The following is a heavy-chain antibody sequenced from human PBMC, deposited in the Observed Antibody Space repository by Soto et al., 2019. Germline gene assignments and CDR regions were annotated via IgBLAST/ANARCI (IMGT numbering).Heavy chain of an antibody. Sequence: GASVKVSCKASGYTFTSYGISWVRQAPGQGLEWMGWISAYNGNTNYAQKLQGRVTMTTDTSTSTAYMELRSLRSDDTAVYYCARDQVALELLVVYYYYYGMHVCGKRTTVTLS. CDR3: ARDQVALELLVVYYYYYGMHV. V-gene: IGHV1-18*04. D-gene: IGHD3-3*01. CDR2: ISAYNGNT. J-gene: IGHJ6*04. CDR1: GYTFTSYG.